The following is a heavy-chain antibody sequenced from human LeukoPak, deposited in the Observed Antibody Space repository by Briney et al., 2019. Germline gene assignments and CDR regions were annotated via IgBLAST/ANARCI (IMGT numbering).Heavy chain of an antibody. D-gene: IGHD6-13*01. CDR3: ARTYSSSWIDY. CDR1: GFTFSSYG. Sequence: PGGSLRLSCAASGFTFSSYGMHWVRQAPGKGLEWVAVIWYDGSNKYYADSVKGRFTISRDNAKNSLYLQMNSLRAEDTAVYYCARTYSSSWIDYWGQGTLVTVSS. J-gene: IGHJ4*02. CDR2: IWYDGSNK. V-gene: IGHV3-33*03.